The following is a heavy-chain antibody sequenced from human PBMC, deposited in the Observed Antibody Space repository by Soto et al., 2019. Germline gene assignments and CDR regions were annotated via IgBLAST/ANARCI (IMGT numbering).Heavy chain of an antibody. Sequence: GGSLRLSCAASGFTVSSNYMSWVRQAPGKGLEWVSVIYSGGSTYYADSVKGRFTISRDNSKNTLYLQMNSLRAEDTAVYYCAREYCSGGSCYNYYYYMDVWGKGTTVTVSS. J-gene: IGHJ6*03. CDR3: AREYCSGGSCYNYYYYMDV. V-gene: IGHV3-66*01. D-gene: IGHD2-15*01. CDR2: IYSGGST. CDR1: GFTVSSNY.